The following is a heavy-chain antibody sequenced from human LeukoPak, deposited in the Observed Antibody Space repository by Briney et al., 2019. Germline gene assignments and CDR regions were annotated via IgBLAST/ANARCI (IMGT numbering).Heavy chain of an antibody. D-gene: IGHD5-24*01. CDR1: GITLSNYG. Sequence: GGSLRLSCAVSGITLSNYGMSWVRQAPGKGLEWVAGLSGSGGGTNYADSVKGRFTISRDNAKNSLHLQMNTLRAEDTAVYYCARERDGRFFDYWGQGTLVTVSS. J-gene: IGHJ4*02. CDR2: LSGSGGGT. V-gene: IGHV3-23*01. CDR3: ARERDGRFFDY.